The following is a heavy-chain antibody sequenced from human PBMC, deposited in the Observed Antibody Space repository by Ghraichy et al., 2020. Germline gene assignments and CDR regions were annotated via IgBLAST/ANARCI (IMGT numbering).Heavy chain of an antibody. V-gene: IGHV5-51*01. Sequence: GESLNISCKGSGYSFTSYWIGWVRQMPGKGLECMGIIYPGDSDTRYSPSFQGQVTISADKSISTAYLQWSSLKASDTAMYYCARHSGRYSGYELRADWFDPWGQGTLVTVSS. CDR1: GYSFTSYW. J-gene: IGHJ5*02. CDR3: ARHSGRYSGYELRADWFDP. D-gene: IGHD5-12*01. CDR2: IYPGDSDT.